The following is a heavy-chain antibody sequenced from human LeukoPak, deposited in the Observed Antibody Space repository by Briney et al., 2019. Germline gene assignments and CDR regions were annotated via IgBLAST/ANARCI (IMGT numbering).Heavy chain of an antibody. J-gene: IGHJ3*01. CDR1: GFTFSSYW. CDR3: ARDFLHLGG. CDR2: INTDGSST. Sequence: GGSLRLSCAGSGFTFSSYWMHWVRQAPGKGLVWVSRINTDGSSTSYVDSVKGRFNISRDNAKNTLYLQMNSLRAEDTAVYYCARDFLHLGGWGQGTMVTVSS. D-gene: IGHD3-16*01. V-gene: IGHV3-74*01.